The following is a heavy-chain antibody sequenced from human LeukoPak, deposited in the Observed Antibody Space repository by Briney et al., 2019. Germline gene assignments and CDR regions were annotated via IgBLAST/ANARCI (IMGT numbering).Heavy chain of an antibody. CDR3: ARATMVRGVIIPFDY. Sequence: SETLSLTCAVYGGSFSGYYWSWIRQPPGKGLEWIGEINRSGSTNYNPSLKSRVTISVDTSKNQFSLKLSSVTAADTAVYYCARATMVRGVIIPFDYWGQGTLVTVSS. D-gene: IGHD3-10*01. CDR2: INRSGST. CDR1: GGSFSGYY. J-gene: IGHJ4*02. V-gene: IGHV4-34*01.